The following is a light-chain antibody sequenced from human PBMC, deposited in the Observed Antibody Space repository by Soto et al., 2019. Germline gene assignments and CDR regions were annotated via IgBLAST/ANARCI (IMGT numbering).Light chain of an antibody. Sequence: VSPAGTATLSCRASQTIGKNYLAWYQQKPGQAPRLLIFGTSTRATGIPDRFSGSGSGTDFTLSISRLEPEDFAVYYCQQYASSPLLTFGGGTKVDIK. CDR2: GTS. J-gene: IGKJ4*01. CDR1: QTIGKNY. CDR3: QQYASSPLLT. V-gene: IGKV3-20*01.